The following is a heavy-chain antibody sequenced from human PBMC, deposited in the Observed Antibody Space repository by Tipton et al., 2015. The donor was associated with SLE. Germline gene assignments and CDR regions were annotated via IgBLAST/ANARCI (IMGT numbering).Heavy chain of an antibody. CDR2: IYYSGST. CDR1: GGSISSYY. J-gene: IGHJ4*02. Sequence: GLVKPSETLSLTCTVSGGSISSYYWGWIRQPPGKGLEWIGSIYYSGSTYYNPSLKSRVTISVDTSKNQFSLKLSSVTAADTAVYYCARVVDIVVVVAGTDYFDYWGQGTLVTVSS. D-gene: IGHD2-15*01. V-gene: IGHV4-39*07. CDR3: ARVVDIVVVVAGTDYFDY.